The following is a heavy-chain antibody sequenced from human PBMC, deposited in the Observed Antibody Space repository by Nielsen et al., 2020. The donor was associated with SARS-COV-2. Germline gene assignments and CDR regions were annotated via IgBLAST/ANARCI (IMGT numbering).Heavy chain of an antibody. Sequence: SETLSLTCTVSGGSISSYYWSWIRQPAGKGLEWIGRIYTSGSTNYNPSLKSRVTMPVDTSKNQFSLKLSSVTAADTAVYYCARGEYYYDSSGYSGYFDYWGQGTLVTVSS. CDR1: GGSISSYY. V-gene: IGHV4-4*07. J-gene: IGHJ4*02. CDR3: ARGEYYYDSSGYSGYFDY. CDR2: IYTSGST. D-gene: IGHD3-22*01.